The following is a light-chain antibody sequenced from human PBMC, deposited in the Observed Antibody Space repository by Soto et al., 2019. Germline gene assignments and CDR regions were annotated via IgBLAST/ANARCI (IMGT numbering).Light chain of an antibody. CDR1: QSVSSN. CDR3: QQYNKWPLT. CDR2: GAS. Sequence: EIVMTQSPATLSVSPGERATLSCRASQSVSSNLAWYQQKPGQAPRLLIYGASTRATGIPARFSGSGSETEFTLNISSLQSEDFAVYYCQQYNKWPLTFGGGTKVEFK. V-gene: IGKV3-15*01. J-gene: IGKJ4*01.